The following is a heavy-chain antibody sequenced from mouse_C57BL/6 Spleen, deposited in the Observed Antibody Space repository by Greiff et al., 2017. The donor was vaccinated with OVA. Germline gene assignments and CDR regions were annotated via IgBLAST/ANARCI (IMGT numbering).Heavy chain of an antibody. V-gene: IGHV1-82*01. Sequence: QVTLKECGPELVKPGASVKISCKASGYAFSSSWMNWVKQRPGKGLEWIGRIYPGDGDTNYNGKFKGTATLTADKCPSTAYLQRSSLTEENAAVYCCRRSTGKGLNFDYWGQGTTLTVSS. CDR2: IYPGDGDT. D-gene: IGHD4-1*02. J-gene: IGHJ2*01. CDR1: GYAFSSSW. CDR3: RRSTGKGLNFDY.